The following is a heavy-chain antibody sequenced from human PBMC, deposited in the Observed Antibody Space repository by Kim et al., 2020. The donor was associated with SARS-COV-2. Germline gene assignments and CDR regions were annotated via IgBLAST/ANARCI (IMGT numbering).Heavy chain of an antibody. CDR2: IYYSGST. J-gene: IGHJ4*01. D-gene: IGHD3-10*01. V-gene: IGHV4-39*01. Sequence: SETLSLTCTVSGGSISSSSYYWGWIRQPPGKGLEWIGSIYYSGSTYYNPSLKSRVTISVDTSKNQFSLKLSSVTAADTAVYYCARHGGFGELLDSFDYWG. CDR3: ARHGGFGELLDSFDY. CDR1: GGSISSSSYY.